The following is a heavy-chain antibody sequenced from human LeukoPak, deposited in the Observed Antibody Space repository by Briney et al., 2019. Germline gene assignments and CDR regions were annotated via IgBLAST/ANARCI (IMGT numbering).Heavy chain of an antibody. D-gene: IGHD5-12*01. CDR3: ARGGLVGWLRPRYYFDY. V-gene: IGHV4-34*01. CDR1: GGLFSGYY. Sequence: TSETLSLTCAVYGGLFSGYYWSWIRQRPGKGLEWIGEINHSGSTNYNPSLKSRVTISVDTSKNQFSLKLSSVTAADTAVYYCARGGLVGWLRPRYYFDYWGQGTLVTVSS. J-gene: IGHJ4*02. CDR2: INHSGST.